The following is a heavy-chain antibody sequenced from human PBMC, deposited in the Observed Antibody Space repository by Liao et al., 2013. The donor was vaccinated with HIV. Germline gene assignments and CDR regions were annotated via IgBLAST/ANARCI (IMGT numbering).Heavy chain of an antibody. CDR1: GGSISSGDYY. CDR3: ARGDGDYGDDPMNFDS. Sequence: QVQLQESGPGPVKPSQTLSLTCTVSGGSISSGDYYWSWIRQPPGKGLEWIGYISYSGSTYYNPSLKSRITISVDTSKKQISLKLSSVTAADTAVYYCARGDGDYGDDPMNFDSWGQGNLVTVSS. CDR2: ISYSGST. V-gene: IGHV4-30-4*08. D-gene: IGHD4-17*01. J-gene: IGHJ4*02.